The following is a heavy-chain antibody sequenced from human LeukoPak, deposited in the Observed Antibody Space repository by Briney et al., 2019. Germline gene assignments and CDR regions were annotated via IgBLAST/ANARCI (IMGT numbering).Heavy chain of an antibody. D-gene: IGHD6-19*01. CDR2: IYGSGST. CDR1: GDSLSSHY. V-gene: IGHV4-59*08. J-gene: IGHJ4*02. Sequence: SETLSLTCTVSGDSLSSHYWSWIRQPPGKGLEWIGYIYGSGSTHYDPSLSSRVTISEDTSKSQFSLKLTSVTAADTAVYYCARNVGWYSHDSWGQGTLVTVSS. CDR3: ARNVGWYSHDS.